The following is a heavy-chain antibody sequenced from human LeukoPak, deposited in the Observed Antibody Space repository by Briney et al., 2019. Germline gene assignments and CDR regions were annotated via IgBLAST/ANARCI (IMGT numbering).Heavy chain of an antibody. J-gene: IGHJ5*02. CDR3: ARDSSGWYHWFDP. Sequence: SETLSLTCTVSGGSISSYYWSWIRQPPGKGLEWIGYIYYSGSTNYNPSLKSRVTISVDTSKNQFSLKLSSVTAADTAVYYCARDSSGWYHWFDPWGQGTLVTVSS. V-gene: IGHV4-59*01. D-gene: IGHD6-19*01. CDR2: IYYSGST. CDR1: GGSISSYY.